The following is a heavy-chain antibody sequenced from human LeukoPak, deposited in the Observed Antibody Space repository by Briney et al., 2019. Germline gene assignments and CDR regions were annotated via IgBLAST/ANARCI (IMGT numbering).Heavy chain of an antibody. J-gene: IGHJ4*02. CDR2: IYPGDSDT. D-gene: IGHD2-15*01. CDR1: GYGFTSYW. V-gene: IGHV5-51*01. Sequence: GESLKISCKGSGYGFTSYWIGWVRQMPGKGLEWMGIIYPGDSDTRYSPSFQGQVTISADKSISTAYLQWSSLKASDTAMYYCVLGYCSGGSCYQFDYWGQGTLVTVSS. CDR3: VLGYCSGGSCYQFDY.